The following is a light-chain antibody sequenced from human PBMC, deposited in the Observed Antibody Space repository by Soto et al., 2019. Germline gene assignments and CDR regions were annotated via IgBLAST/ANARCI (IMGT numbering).Light chain of an antibody. V-gene: IGKV3-15*01. CDR2: GAS. Sequence: EIVMTQSPATLSVSPGERATLSCRASQSVSSNLAWYQQKPGQAPRLLIYGASTRATGIPARFSGSGSGTEFTLTISSPQSEAFAVYYCQQYNNWIWTFGQGTKVEIK. CDR1: QSVSSN. J-gene: IGKJ1*01. CDR3: QQYNNWIWT.